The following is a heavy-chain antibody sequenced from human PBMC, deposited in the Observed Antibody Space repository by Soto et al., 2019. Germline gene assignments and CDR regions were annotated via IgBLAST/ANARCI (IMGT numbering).Heavy chain of an antibody. CDR1: GFTFSSYS. V-gene: IGHV3-48*02. CDR2: ISSSSSTI. D-gene: IGHD6-13*01. J-gene: IGHJ5*02. CDR3: ARAKGIAAAGTDNWFDP. Sequence: EVQLVESGGGLVQPGGSLRLSCAASGFTFSSYSMNWVRQAPGKGLEWGSYISSSSSTIYYADSVKGRFTISRDNAKNSQYLQMNSLRDEDTAVYYCARAKGIAAAGTDNWFDPWGQGTLVTVSS.